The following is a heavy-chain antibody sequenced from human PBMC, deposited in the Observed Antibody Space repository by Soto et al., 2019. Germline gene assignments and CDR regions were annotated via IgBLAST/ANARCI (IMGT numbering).Heavy chain of an antibody. CDR3: ARMRRITIFGVANNSRGFDY. CDR2: ISSDGGST. CDR1: GFTFSSYW. D-gene: IGHD3-3*01. V-gene: IGHV3-74*01. Sequence: EVQLVESGGGLVQPGGSLRLSCAASGFTFSSYWMHWVRQAPGKGLVWVSRISSDGGSTTYADSVKGRFTISRDNAKNTLYLQMNSLRAEDTAVYYCARMRRITIFGVANNSRGFDYWGPGTLVTVSS. J-gene: IGHJ4*02.